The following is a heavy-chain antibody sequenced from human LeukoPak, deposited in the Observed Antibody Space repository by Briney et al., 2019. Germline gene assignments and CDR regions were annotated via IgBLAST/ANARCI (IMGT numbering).Heavy chain of an antibody. D-gene: IGHD3-22*01. Sequence: SVKVSCKASGGTFSSYTISWVRQAPGQGLEWMGRIIPILGIANYAQKFQGRVTITADKSTSKAYMELSSLRSEDTAVYYCAIRARIVVVIIDYWGQGTLVTVSS. CDR2: IIPILGIA. V-gene: IGHV1-69*02. CDR3: AIRARIVVVIIDY. CDR1: GGTFSSYT. J-gene: IGHJ4*02.